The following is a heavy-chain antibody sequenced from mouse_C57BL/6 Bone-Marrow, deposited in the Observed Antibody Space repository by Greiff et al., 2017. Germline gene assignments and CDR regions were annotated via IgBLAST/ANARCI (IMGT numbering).Heavy chain of an antibody. V-gene: IGHV2-6*01. J-gene: IGHJ4*01. CDR3: ASSRDYGNDARDE. CDR2: IWGVGST. CDR1: GFSLTSYG. Sequence: QVQLKESGPGLVAPSQSLSITCTVSGFSLTSYGVDWVRQSPGKGLEWLGVIWGVGSTNYNSALNSRLSISKDNSKSQVVLKMNSRQTDDTARYYGASSRDYGNDARDEGGKGNSGTVSS. D-gene: IGHD1-1*01.